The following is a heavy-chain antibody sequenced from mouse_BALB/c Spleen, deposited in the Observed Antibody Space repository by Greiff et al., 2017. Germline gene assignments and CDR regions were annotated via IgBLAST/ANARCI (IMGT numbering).Heavy chain of an antibody. CDR3: ARWGVTTLYYYAMDY. J-gene: IGHJ4*01. Sequence: EVMLVESGGGLVQPGGSRKLSCAASGFTFSSFGMHWVRQAPEKGLEWVAYISSGSSTIYYADTVKGRFTISRDNPKNTLFLQMTSLRSEDTAMYYCARWGVTTLYYYAMDYWGQGTSVTVSS. CDR2: ISSGSSTI. V-gene: IGHV5-17*02. CDR1: GFTFSSFG. D-gene: IGHD2-1*01.